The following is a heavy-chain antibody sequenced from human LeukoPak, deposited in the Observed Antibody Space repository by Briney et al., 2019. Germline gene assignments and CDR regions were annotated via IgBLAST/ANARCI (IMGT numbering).Heavy chain of an antibody. CDR3: ARGGYHTYYDFWSGYYHLDY. V-gene: IGHV1-18*01. CDR1: GYTFTSYG. CDR2: ISAYNGNT. D-gene: IGHD3-3*01. Sequence: ASVKASCKASGYTFTSYGISWVRQAPGQGLEWMGWISAYNGNTNYAQKLQGRVTMTTDTSTSTAYMELRSLRSDDTAVYYCARGGYHTYYDFWSGYYHLDYWGQGTLVTVSS. J-gene: IGHJ4*02.